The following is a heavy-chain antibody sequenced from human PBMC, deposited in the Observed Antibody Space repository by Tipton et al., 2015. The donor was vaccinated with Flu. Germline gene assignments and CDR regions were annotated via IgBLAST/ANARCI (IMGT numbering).Heavy chain of an antibody. CDR2: ISPSGSSI. CDR3: ARGWIRLGDF. J-gene: IGHJ3*01. V-gene: IGHV3-48*03. CDR1: GFSFSSYE. D-gene: IGHD5-18*01. Sequence: VQLVQSGGGLVQPGGSLRLSCAAPGFSFSSYEMNWVRQAPGKGLEWVSYISPSGSSIYYADSVKGRFTISRDNAKNSLYLQMNSLRAEDTAVYYCARGWIRLGDFWGPGTMLTVSS.